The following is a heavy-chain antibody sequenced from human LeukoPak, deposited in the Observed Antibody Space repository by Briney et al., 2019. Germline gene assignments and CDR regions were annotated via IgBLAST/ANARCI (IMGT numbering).Heavy chain of an antibody. CDR2: IYYSGST. CDR1: GGSISSGDYY. CDR3: ARVLYCSSTSCYAKGFGGHEYYGMDV. Sequence: SQTLSLTCTVSGGSISSGDYYWSWIRQPPGKGLEWIGYIYYSGSTYYNPSLKSRVTISVDTSKNQFSLKLSSVTAADTAVYYCARVLYCSSTSCYAKGFGGHEYYGMDVWGKGTTVTVSS. V-gene: IGHV4-30-4*01. D-gene: IGHD2-2*01. J-gene: IGHJ6*04.